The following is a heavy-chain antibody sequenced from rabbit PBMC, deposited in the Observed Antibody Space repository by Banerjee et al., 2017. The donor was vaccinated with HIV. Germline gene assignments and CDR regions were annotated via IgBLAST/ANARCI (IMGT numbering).Heavy chain of an antibody. CDR3: ARPGDYGYGYVAWYGMDL. J-gene: IGHJ6*01. Sequence: QEQLEESGGGLVKPGASLTLTCTASGFSFSSSYYICWVRQAPGKGLEWIGCLYGGTSGITVYASWAKGRFTISKTSSTTVTLQMTSLTAADTATYFCARPGDYGYGYVAWYGMDLWGQGTLVTVS. CDR2: LYGGTSGIT. CDR1: GFSFSSSYY. D-gene: IGHD6-1*01. V-gene: IGHV1S45*01.